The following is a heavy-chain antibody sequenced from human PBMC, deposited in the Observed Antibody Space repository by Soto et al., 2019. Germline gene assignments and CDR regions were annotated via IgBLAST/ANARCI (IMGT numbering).Heavy chain of an antibody. J-gene: IGHJ4*02. D-gene: IGHD3-3*01. CDR3: VRDFWSGYYIVPGYFDY. CDR1: GGSISSSSYY. Sequence: PSETLSLTCTVSGGSISSSSYYWGWIRQPPGKGLEWIGSIYYSGSTYYNPSLKSRVTISVDTSKNQFSLKLSSVTAADTAVYYCVRDFWSGYYIVPGYFDYWGQGTLVTVSS. CDR2: IYYSGST. V-gene: IGHV4-39*01.